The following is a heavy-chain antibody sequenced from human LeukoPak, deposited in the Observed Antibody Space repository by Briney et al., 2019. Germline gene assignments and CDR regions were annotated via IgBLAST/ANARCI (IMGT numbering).Heavy chain of an antibody. Sequence: PSETLSLTCTVSGGSISSSSYYWGWIRQPPGKGLEWIGSIYYSGSTYYNPSLKSRVTMSVDTSKNQFSLKLSSVTAADTAVYYCARHDPVGYYQHGMDVWGQGTTVTVSS. D-gene: IGHD2-15*01. J-gene: IGHJ6*02. CDR3: ARHDPVGYYQHGMDV. CDR1: GGSISSSSYY. V-gene: IGHV4-39*01. CDR2: IYYSGST.